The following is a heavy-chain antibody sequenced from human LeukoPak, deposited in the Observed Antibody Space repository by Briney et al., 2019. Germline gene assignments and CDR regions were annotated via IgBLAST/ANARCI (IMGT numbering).Heavy chain of an antibody. J-gene: IGHJ6*02. Sequence: GASVKVSCKASGYTFTSYDINWVRQATGQGLEWMGWMNPNSGNTGYAQKFQGRVTMTRNTSISTAYMELSSLRSEDTAVYYCAVVGAIPLYYYYGMDVWGQGTTVTVSS. V-gene: IGHV1-8*01. CDR3: AVVGAIPLYYYYGMDV. CDR2: MNPNSGNT. D-gene: IGHD1-26*01. CDR1: GYTFTSYD.